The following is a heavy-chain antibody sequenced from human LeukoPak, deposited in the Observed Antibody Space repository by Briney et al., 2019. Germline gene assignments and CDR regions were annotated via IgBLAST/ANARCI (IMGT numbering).Heavy chain of an antibody. CDR3: ARNLAGIAAAPPQH. CDR2: IYYSGST. V-gene: IGHV4-39*01. CDR1: GGSISSSSYY. Sequence: SETLSLTCTVSGGSISSSSYYWRWIRQPPGKGLEWIGSIYYSGSTYYNPSLKSRVTISVDTSKNQFSLKLSSVTAADTAVYYCARNLAGIAAAPPQHWGQGTLVTVSS. J-gene: IGHJ1*01. D-gene: IGHD6-13*01.